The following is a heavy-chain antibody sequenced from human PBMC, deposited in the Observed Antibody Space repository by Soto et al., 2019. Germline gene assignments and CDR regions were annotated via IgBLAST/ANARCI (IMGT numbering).Heavy chain of an antibody. CDR2: SHHTGGS. J-gene: IGHJ4*02. Sequence: QVQLQESDPRLVKPSETLSLTCTISGASISNHYCQWFRQPPGKGLEWIGYSHHTGGSIYNPSLKSPATISLDTSKNQFFLKLTSVTVADTAVYYCATGGGWLTDYWGQGTLVTVSS. D-gene: IGHD6-19*01. CDR1: GASISNHY. CDR3: ATGGGWLTDY. V-gene: IGHV4-59*11.